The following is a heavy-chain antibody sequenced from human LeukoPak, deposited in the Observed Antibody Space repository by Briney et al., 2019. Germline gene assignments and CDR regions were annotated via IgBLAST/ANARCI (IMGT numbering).Heavy chain of an antibody. CDR2: FDPEDGET. Sequence: GASENVSCKVSGYTLTKLSMHCVRQGPRKGLEWMGGFDPEDGETIYAQKFQGKVTMTEDTSTDTAYMELSSLRSEDTAVYYFATVMGIWGQGTMVTVSS. V-gene: IGHV1-24*01. J-gene: IGHJ3*02. D-gene: IGHD2-8*01. CDR3: ATVMGI. CDR1: GYTLTKLS.